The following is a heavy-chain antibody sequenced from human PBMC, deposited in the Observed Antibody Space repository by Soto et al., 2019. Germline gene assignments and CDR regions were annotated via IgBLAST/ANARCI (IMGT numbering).Heavy chain of an antibody. Sequence: GGSLRLSCAASGFTFSSYGMHWVRQAPGKGLEWVAVIWYDGSNKYYADSVKGRFTISRDNSKNTLYLQMNSLRAEDTAVYYCARGADYGDYIQWVDYWGQGTLVTVSS. D-gene: IGHD4-17*01. J-gene: IGHJ4*02. CDR2: IWYDGSNK. V-gene: IGHV3-33*01. CDR3: ARGADYGDYIQWVDY. CDR1: GFTFSSYG.